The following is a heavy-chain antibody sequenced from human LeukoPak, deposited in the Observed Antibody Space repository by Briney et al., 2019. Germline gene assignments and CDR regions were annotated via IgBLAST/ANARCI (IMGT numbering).Heavy chain of an antibody. CDR2: VSDDGNNI. J-gene: IGHJ4*02. Sequence: GGSLRLSCAASGFTFSNYPMHWVRQAPGKGLEWVAVVSDDGNNIYYADSVKGRFTISRDNSKNTLYLQMNSLRAEDTAVYYCAKGSYYYDSSGYWNYWGQGTLVTVSS. CDR3: AKGSYYYDSSGYWNY. V-gene: IGHV3-30*04. CDR1: GFTFSNYP. D-gene: IGHD3-22*01.